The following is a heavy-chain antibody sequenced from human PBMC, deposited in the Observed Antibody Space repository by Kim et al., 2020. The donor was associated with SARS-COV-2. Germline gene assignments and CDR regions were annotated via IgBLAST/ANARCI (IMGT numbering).Heavy chain of an antibody. D-gene: IGHD3-9*01. J-gene: IGHJ4*02. CDR3: ARIGSDFEILTGYLPGRIDS. CDR2: IYYSGST. V-gene: IGHV4-31*03. CDR1: GGSISSGGYY. Sequence: SETLSLTCTVSGGSISSGGYYWSWIRQHPGTGLEWIGHIYYSGSTYYNPSLKGRVAISVDTSKNQFSLNLSSLTAADTAVYYCARIGSDFEILTGYLPGRIDSWGQGTLVTVSS.